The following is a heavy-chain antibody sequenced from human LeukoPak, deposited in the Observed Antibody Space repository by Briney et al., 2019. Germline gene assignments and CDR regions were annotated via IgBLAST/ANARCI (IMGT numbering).Heavy chain of an antibody. Sequence: PSETLSLTCTVSGGSISSSSYYWGWIRQPPGKGLEWIGSIYYSGSTYYNPSLKSRVTISVDTSKNQFSLKLSSVTAADTAVYYCARDRRGLADSNYAYVWGSYRQLLGTLDYWGQGTLVTVSS. V-gene: IGHV4-39*07. CDR3: ARDRRGLADSNYAYVWGSYRQLLGTLDY. J-gene: IGHJ4*02. CDR2: IYYSGST. D-gene: IGHD3-16*02. CDR1: GGSISSSSYY.